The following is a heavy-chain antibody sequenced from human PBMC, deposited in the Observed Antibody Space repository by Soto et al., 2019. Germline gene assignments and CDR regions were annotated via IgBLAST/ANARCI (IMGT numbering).Heavy chain of an antibody. CDR2: ISAAGDP. J-gene: IGHJ6*02. Sequence: EVQLVESGGGLVQPGGSLRLSCAASGFTFRNYDMHWVRQGTGKGLEWVSGISAAGDPDYADSVEGRFTISRENAQNSFFLQMNSLRVGDTAVYYCARTDRDFYGLDVWGHRTTVIVSS. V-gene: IGHV3-13*05. CDR3: ARTDRDFYGLDV. CDR1: GFTFRNYD.